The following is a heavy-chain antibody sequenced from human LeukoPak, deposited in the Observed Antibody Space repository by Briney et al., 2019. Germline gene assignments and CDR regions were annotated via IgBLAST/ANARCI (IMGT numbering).Heavy chain of an antibody. CDR3: ARDHVSSSSGWFDP. Sequence: GGSLRLSCAASGFTFSSYGMHWVRQAPGKGLEWVAVIWYDGGNKYYADSVKGRFTISRDNSKNTLYLQMNSLRAEDTAVYYCARDHVSSSSGWFDPWGQGTLVTVSS. D-gene: IGHD6-6*01. CDR2: IWYDGGNK. CDR1: GFTFSSYG. J-gene: IGHJ5*02. V-gene: IGHV3-33*01.